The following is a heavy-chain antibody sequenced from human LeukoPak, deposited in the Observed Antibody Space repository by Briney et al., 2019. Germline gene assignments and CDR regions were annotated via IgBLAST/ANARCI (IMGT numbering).Heavy chain of an antibody. J-gene: IGHJ4*02. V-gene: IGHV3-23*01. CDR1: GFTFSSYR. CDR2: ISGSGGST. CDR3: ANSPKSDY. Sequence: GGSLRLSCAASGFTFSSYRMRWFRQAPGKGLEWLSAISGSGGSTYYADSVQGRFTISRDNSKNTLYLQMSSLRAEDTAVYYCANSPKSDYWGQGTLVTVSS.